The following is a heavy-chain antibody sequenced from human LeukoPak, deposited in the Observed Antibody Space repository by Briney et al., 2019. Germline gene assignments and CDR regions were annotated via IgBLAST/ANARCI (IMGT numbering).Heavy chain of an antibody. V-gene: IGHV3-30*04. CDR1: GFTFSSYA. CDR3: ASLWFGELPFDY. J-gene: IGHJ4*02. Sequence: GGSLRLSCAASGFTFSSYAMHWIRQAPGKGLEWVAVISYDGSNKYYADSVKGRFTISRDNSKNTLYLQMNSLRAEDTAVYYCASLWFGELPFDYWGQGTLVTVSS. CDR2: ISYDGSNK. D-gene: IGHD3-10*01.